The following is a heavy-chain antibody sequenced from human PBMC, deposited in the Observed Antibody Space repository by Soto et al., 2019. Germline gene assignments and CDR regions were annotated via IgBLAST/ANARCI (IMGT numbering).Heavy chain of an antibody. CDR3: ARGVPEVPRGYSYEGYFDY. V-gene: IGHV3-21*06. Sequence: EVQLVESGGGLVKPGGSLRLSCAASGFTFSSYSMNWVRQAPGKGLEWVSSIRSSSSYIYYADSVKGRFTISRDNAKNSLYLQMNSLRAEVTGVYYCARGVPEVPRGYSYEGYFDYWGQGTLVHLSS. CDR2: IRSSSSYI. CDR1: GFTFSSYS. D-gene: IGHD5-18*01. J-gene: IGHJ4*02.